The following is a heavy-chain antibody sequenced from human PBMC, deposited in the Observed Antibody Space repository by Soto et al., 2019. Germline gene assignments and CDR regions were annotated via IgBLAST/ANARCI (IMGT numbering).Heavy chain of an antibody. CDR2: IYHSGTT. D-gene: IGHD3-22*01. CDR1: TYSISSGYY. Sequence: PSETLSLTCVVSTYSISSGYYWGWIRQSPGKGLEWIGTIYHSGTTYYNPSLKSRVTISVDTSKNQFSLQLNSVTPEDTAVYYCARSGPGGYIDYWGQGTLVTVSS. V-gene: IGHV4-38-2*01. J-gene: IGHJ4*02. CDR3: ARSGPGGYIDY.